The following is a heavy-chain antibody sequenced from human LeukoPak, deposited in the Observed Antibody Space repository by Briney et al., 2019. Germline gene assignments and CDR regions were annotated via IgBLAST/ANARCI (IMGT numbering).Heavy chain of an antibody. J-gene: IGHJ5*02. V-gene: IGHV4-34*01. CDR3: ASGPAAGILGWFDP. D-gene: IGHD6-13*01. CDR1: GGSFSGYY. Sequence: SETLSLTCAVYGGSFSGYYWSWIRQPPGKGLEWIGEINHSGSTNYNPSLKSRVTISVDTSKNQFSLKLSSVTAADTAVYYCASGPAAGILGWFDPWGQGTLVTVSS. CDR2: INHSGST.